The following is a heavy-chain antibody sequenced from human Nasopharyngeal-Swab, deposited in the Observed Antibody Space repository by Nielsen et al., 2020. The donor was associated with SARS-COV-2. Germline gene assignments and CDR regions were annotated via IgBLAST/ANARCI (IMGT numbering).Heavy chain of an antibody. D-gene: IGHD5-24*01. J-gene: IGHJ4*02. CDR3: ARERGGRDGYKIRPHFDY. CDR1: GYTFTGYY. CDR2: INPNSGGT. Sequence: ASVKVSCKASGYTFTGYYMHWVRQAPGQGLEWMGRINPNSGGTNYAQKFQGRVTMTRDTSISTAYMELSRLRSDDTAVYYCARERGGRDGYKIRPHFDYWGQGTLVTVSS. V-gene: IGHV1-2*06.